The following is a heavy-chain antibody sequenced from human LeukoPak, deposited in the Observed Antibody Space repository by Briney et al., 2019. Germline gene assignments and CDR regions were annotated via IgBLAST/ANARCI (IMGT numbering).Heavy chain of an antibody. CDR2: INPNSGGT. D-gene: IGHD3-16*02. CDR3: ARGNYDYIWGSYRYTGLRY. CDR1: GYTFTGYY. Sequence: ASVKVSCKASGYTFTGYYMHWVRQAPGQGLEWMGWINPNSGGTNYAQKFQGRVTMTRNTSISTAYMELSSLRSEDTAVYYCARGNYDYIWGSYRYTGLRYWGQGTLVTVSS. J-gene: IGHJ4*02. V-gene: IGHV1-2*02.